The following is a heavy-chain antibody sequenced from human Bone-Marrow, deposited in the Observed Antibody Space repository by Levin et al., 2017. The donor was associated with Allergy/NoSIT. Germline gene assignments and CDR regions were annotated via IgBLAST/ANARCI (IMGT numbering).Heavy chain of an antibody. J-gene: IGHJ6*03. CDR3: ARDPRRRGGTYSYYYFYMDV. Sequence: GGSLRLSCAASGFTFSDYYMSWIRQAPGKGLEWVSYISSSSSVTNYADSVKGRFTISRDNAKNSLYLQMSSLRPEDTAVYYCARDPRRRGGTYSYYYFYMDVWGKGTTVTVSS. D-gene: IGHD2-21*01. V-gene: IGHV3-11*05. CDR1: GFTFSDYY. CDR2: ISSSSSVT.